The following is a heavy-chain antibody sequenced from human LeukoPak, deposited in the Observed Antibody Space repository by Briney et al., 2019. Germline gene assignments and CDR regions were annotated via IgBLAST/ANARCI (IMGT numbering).Heavy chain of an antibody. CDR1: GGSFSSHA. V-gene: IGHV1-69*05. D-gene: IGHD1-1*01. Sequence: VASVKVSCKASGGSFSSHAVGWVRQAPGQGLEWLGGTIPLFGTTRYAQKFQGRVTITTDESTRTAYMDLSSLTSEDTAVYYCARGSWDDVGYYYYYYMDVWGKGSTVTVS. CDR3: ARGSWDDVGYYYYYYMDV. J-gene: IGHJ6*03. CDR2: TIPLFGTT.